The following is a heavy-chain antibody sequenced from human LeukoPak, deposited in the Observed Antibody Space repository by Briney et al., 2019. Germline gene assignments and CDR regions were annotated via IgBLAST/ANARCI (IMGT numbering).Heavy chain of an antibody. CDR1: GFTFDDYG. CDR2: INWNGGST. J-gene: IGHJ5*02. D-gene: IGHD4-17*01. CDR3: AAHHDYGDNWFDP. Sequence: PGGSLRLSCAASGFTFDDYGMSWVRQAPGKGLEWVSGINWNGGSTGYADSVKGRFTISRDNAKNSPYLQMNSLRAEDTALYPCAAHHDYGDNWFDPWGQGTLVTVSS. V-gene: IGHV3-20*01.